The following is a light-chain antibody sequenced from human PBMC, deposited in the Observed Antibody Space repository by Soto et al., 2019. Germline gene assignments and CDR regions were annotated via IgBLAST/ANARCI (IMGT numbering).Light chain of an antibody. J-gene: IGKJ1*01. CDR2: KAP. CDR3: QHYNSYSEA. Sequence: DIQMTQSPSTLSASVGDRVTITCRASQSISSWLAWYQQKPGKAPKLLIFKAPSLESGVPSRFSGSGSGTEFTLTISSLQPDDFATYYCQHYNSYSEAFGQGTKVELK. V-gene: IGKV1-5*03. CDR1: QSISSW.